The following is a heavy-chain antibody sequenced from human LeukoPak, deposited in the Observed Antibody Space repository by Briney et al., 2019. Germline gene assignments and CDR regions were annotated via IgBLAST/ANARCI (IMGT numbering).Heavy chain of an antibody. D-gene: IGHD2-15*01. Sequence: ASVKVSCKASGCTFTSYDINWVRQATGQGLEWMGWMNPNSGNTGYAQKFQGRVTMTRNTSISAAYMELSSLRSEDTAVYYCARAVRERAPTPLDPVNCSGGSCYSYYFDYWGQGTLVTVSS. CDR3: ARAVRERAPTPLDPVNCSGGSCYSYYFDY. CDR2: MNPNSGNT. V-gene: IGHV1-8*01. CDR1: GCTFTSYD. J-gene: IGHJ4*02.